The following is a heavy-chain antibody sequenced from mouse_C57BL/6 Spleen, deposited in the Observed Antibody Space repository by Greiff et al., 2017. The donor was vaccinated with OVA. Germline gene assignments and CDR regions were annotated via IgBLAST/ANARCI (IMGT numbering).Heavy chain of an antibody. Sequence: VQLQQPGAELVMPGASVKLSCKASGYTFTSYWMHWVKQRPGQGLEGIGEIDPSDSYTNYNQKFKGKSTLTVDKSSSTAYMQLSSLTSEDSAVYYCARRGWLLRGYAMDYWGQGTSVTVSS. V-gene: IGHV1-69*01. CDR3: ARRGWLLRGYAMDY. CDR1: GYTFTSYW. J-gene: IGHJ4*01. CDR2: IDPSDSYT. D-gene: IGHD2-3*01.